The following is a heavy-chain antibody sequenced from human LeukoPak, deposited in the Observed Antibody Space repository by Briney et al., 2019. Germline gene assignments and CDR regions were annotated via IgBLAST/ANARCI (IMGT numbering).Heavy chain of an antibody. J-gene: IGHJ4*02. D-gene: IGHD1-1*01. CDR3: ARDLEASNTYYFDY. CDR1: GFTVSSSY. V-gene: IGHV3-66*01. CDR2: ISSAGTT. Sequence: GGSLRLSCAASGFTVSSSYMSWVRQAPGKGLEWVSIISSAGTTYYADSVKGRFTISRDNSRNTVYLQVNSLRDEDTAVYYCARDLEASNTYYFDYWGQGTMVTVSS.